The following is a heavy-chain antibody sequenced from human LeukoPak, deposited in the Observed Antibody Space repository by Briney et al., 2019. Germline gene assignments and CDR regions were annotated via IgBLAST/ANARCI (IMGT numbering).Heavy chain of an antibody. CDR2: TYYRSKWYN. CDR3: ARGSGLLWLGELYY. Sequence: SQTLSLTCAISGDSVSSNSAAWNWIRQSPSRGLEWLGRTYYRSKWYNDYAVSVKSRITINPDTSKNQFSLQLNSVTTEDTAVYYCARGSGLLWLGELYYWGQGTLVTVSS. CDR1: GDSVSSNSAA. J-gene: IGHJ4*02. V-gene: IGHV6-1*01. D-gene: IGHD3-10*01.